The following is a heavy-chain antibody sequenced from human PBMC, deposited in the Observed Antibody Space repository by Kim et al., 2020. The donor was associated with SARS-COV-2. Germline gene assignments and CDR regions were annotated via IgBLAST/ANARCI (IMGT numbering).Heavy chain of an antibody. J-gene: IGHJ4*02. V-gene: IGHV3-23*01. Sequence: GGSLRLSCAASGFTFSNYCMTWVRQAPGKGLEWVSGISGSGGTTSYADSVKGRFTISRDNSKNTLFLQMSSLRAEDTAIYYGANPLQPDYWGQGTLVTVS. CDR1: GFTFSNYC. CDR3: ANPLQPDY. CDR2: ISGSGGTT. D-gene: IGHD6-13*01.